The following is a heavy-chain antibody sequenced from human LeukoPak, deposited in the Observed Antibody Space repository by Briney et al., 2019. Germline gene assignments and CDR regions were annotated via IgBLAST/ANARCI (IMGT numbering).Heavy chain of an antibody. V-gene: IGHV3-23*01. Sequence: GGSLRLSCEPSGFAFNTFAMNWVRQAPGKGLEWVAGISASGSRTYYGNSVKGRFIISRDNSKNTLFLQMNNLRGEDTARYFCARDQSPHYYDSSGYGAFNLWGQGTMVTVSS. J-gene: IGHJ3*01. CDR2: ISASGSRT. CDR1: GFAFNTFA. CDR3: ARDQSPHYYDSSGYGAFNL. D-gene: IGHD3-22*01.